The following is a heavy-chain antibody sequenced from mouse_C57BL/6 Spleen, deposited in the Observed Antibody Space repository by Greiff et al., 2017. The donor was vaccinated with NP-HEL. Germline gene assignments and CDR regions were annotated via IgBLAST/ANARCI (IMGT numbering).Heavy chain of an antibody. D-gene: IGHD1-1*01. CDR2: IHPNSGST. CDR1: GYTFTSYW. Sequence: QVQLKESGAELVKPGASVKLSCKASGYTFTSYWMHWVKQRPGQGLEWIGMIHPNSGSTNYNEKFKSKATLTVDKSSSTAYMQLSSLTSEDSAVYYCARRGSYGSSPFDYWGQGTTLTVSS. V-gene: IGHV1-64*01. J-gene: IGHJ2*01. CDR3: ARRGSYGSSPFDY.